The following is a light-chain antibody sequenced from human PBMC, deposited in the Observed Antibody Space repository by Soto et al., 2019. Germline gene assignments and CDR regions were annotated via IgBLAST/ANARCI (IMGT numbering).Light chain of an antibody. CDR3: QQYNNWPPLA. J-gene: IGKJ4*01. CDR1: QTVRGN. CDR2: GAS. Sequence: EIVMTQSPATLSVSPGERATLSCRASQTVRGNLAWYQQKPGQAPRLLIYGASTRATGIPARFSGSGSGTEFTLTISNLQSEDFVVYYCQQYNNWPPLAFGGGTKVEIK. V-gene: IGKV3-15*01.